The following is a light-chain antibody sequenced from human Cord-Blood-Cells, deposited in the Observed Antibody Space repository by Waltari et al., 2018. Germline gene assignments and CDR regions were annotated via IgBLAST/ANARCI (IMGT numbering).Light chain of an antibody. CDR2: DVS. CDR1: SSDVGGYTY. CDR3: CSYAGSYTYV. J-gene: IGLJ1*01. Sequence: QSALTQPRSVSGSPGQSVTIPCTGTSSDVGGYTYVYWYQQHPGKAPKLMIYDVSKRPSGVPDRFSGSKSGNTASLTISGLQAEDEADYYCCSYAGSYTYVFGTGTKVTVL. V-gene: IGLV2-11*01.